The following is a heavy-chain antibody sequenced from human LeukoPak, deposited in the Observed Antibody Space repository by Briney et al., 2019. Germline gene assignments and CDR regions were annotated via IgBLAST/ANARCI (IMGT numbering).Heavy chain of an antibody. Sequence: RGGSLRLACAASGFTFSDYWMHWVRQAPGKGLVWVSRINSDGTTINYADSVKGRFSISRDNAKNTLYLQMSSLRAEDMAVYYCAREEITVTDAFDIWGQGTMVTVSS. CDR2: INSDGTTI. CDR3: AREEITVTDAFDI. D-gene: IGHD4-17*01. V-gene: IGHV3-74*01. CDR1: GFTFSDYW. J-gene: IGHJ3*02.